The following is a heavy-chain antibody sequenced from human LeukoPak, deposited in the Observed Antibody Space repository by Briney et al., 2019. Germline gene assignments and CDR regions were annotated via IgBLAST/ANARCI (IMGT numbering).Heavy chain of an antibody. V-gene: IGHV4-39*01. J-gene: IGHJ5*02. CDR1: GGSISSSSYY. CDR2: IHYSGST. Sequence: SETLSLTCTVSGGSISSSSYYWGWVRQPPGKGLEWIGSIHYSGSTHNNSSLKSRISMSVDTSKNEFSLNLSSVTAADTGIYFCARIRGGLVDPWGQGTLVTVSS. D-gene: IGHD4-23*01. CDR3: ARIRGGLVDP.